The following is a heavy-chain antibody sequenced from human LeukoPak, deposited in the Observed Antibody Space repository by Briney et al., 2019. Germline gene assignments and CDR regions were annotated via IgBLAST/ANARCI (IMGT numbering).Heavy chain of an antibody. D-gene: IGHD3-10*01. CDR2: ISHDGSNK. V-gene: IGHV3-30*04. CDR3: ARYNEYYYGSGSYPYYFYYGMDV. Sequence: GGSLRLSCAASAFTFRSYAMHWVRQAPGKGLEWVTVISHDGSNKYYADSVKGRFTVSRDNSKNTLYLQMNSLRAEDTAVYYCARYNEYYYGSGSYPYYFYYGMDVWGQGTTVTVSS. CDR1: AFTFRSYA. J-gene: IGHJ6*02.